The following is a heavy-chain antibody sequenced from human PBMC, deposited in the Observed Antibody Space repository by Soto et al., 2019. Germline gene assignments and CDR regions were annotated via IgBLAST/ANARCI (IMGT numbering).Heavy chain of an antibody. D-gene: IGHD2-15*01. CDR2: IKEDGSEK. V-gene: IGHV3-7*01. J-gene: IGHJ4*02. Sequence: GGSLRLSCAASGFTFGSYELNWVRQAPGKGLEWVANIKEDGSEKHYVDSVKGRFTISRDNAKNSLYLQMNSLRVEDTAVYFCSRDVVVGAKALNYWGQGALVTVSS. CDR1: GFTFGSYE. CDR3: SRDVVVGAKALNY.